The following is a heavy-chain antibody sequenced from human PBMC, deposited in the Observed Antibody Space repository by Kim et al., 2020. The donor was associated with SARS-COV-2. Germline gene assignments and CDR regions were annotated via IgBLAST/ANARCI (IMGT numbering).Heavy chain of an antibody. V-gene: IGHV4-39*01. J-gene: IGHJ5*02. D-gene: IGHD6-6*01. Sequence: NPSLTSRVTMSVDTSKNQFSLKLSSVTAADTAVYYCARLEYSSSSVSFDPWGQGTLVTVSS. CDR3: ARLEYSSSSVSFDP.